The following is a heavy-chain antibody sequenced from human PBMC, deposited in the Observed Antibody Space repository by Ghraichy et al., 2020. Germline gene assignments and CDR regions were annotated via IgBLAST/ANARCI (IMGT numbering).Heavy chain of an antibody. Sequence: GESLNISCKASGYNFDSYWIAWVRQMPGKGLQFMGIIYPGDSDTRYSPSFQGQITLSGDTSISTAYLRWTSLKASDSAIYFCAKSTGSAYDFYAFDTWGQGTMVTVSS. CDR3: AKSTGSAYDFYAFDT. J-gene: IGHJ3*02. CDR2: IYPGDSDT. V-gene: IGHV5-51*01. CDR1: GYNFDSYW. D-gene: IGHD5-12*01.